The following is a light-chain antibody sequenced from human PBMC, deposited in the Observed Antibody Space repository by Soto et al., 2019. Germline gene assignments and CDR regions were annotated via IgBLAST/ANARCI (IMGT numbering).Light chain of an antibody. CDR2: KAS. V-gene: IGKV1-5*03. Sequence: DIQMTQSPSILSASVGDRVTITCRASQSISSWLAWYQQKPGKAPKLLIYKASSLEGGVPSRFSGSGSGTEFTLTISSLQPDDFATYYCQQYDSYSWTFGQGTKVDIK. J-gene: IGKJ1*01. CDR1: QSISSW. CDR3: QQYDSYSWT.